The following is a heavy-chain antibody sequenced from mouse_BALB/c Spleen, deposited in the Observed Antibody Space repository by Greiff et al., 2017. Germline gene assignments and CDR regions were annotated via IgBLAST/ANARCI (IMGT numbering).Heavy chain of an antibody. D-gene: IGHD1-1*01. CDR3: AGDGEFGSSYGAWFDD. CDR2: IDPYNGGT. Sequence: EVQLQQSGPELVKPGASVKVSCKASGYSFTSYNMYWVKQSHGKSLEWIGYIDPYNGGTSYNQKFKGKATLTVDKSSSTDYMHLNSLTSEDSAVYYCAGDGEFGSSYGAWFDDWGQGTLVTVSA. V-gene: IGHV1S135*01. J-gene: IGHJ3*01. CDR1: GYSFTSYN.